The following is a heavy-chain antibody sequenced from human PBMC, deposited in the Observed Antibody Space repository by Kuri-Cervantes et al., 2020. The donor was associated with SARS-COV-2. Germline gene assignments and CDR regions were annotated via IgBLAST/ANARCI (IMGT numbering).Heavy chain of an antibody. Sequence: SGPTLVKPTQTLTLTCTFSGFSLSTSGVGVGWIRQPPGKALEWLALIYWNDDKRYSPSLKSRLTITKDTSKNQVVLTMTNMDPVDTATYYCAHWGWSDYYYYMDVWGKGTTVTVSS. V-gene: IGHV2-5*01. D-gene: IGHD7-27*01. J-gene: IGHJ6*03. CDR1: GFSLSTSGVG. CDR3: AHWGWSDYYYYMDV. CDR2: IYWNDDK.